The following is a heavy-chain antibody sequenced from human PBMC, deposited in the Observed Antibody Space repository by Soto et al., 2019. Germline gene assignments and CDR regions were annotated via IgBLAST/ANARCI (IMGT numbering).Heavy chain of an antibody. CDR3: ARGRGVGATVDY. V-gene: IGHV3-33*01. CDR2: IWYDGSNK. D-gene: IGHD1-26*01. J-gene: IGHJ4*02. CDR1: GFTFSSYG. Sequence: QVQLVESGGGVVQPGRSLRLSCAASGFTFSSYGMHWVRQAPGKGLEWVAVIWYDGSNKYYADSVKGRFTISRDNSKNPLYLQMNSLRAEDTAVYYCARGRGVGATVDYWGQGTLVTVSS.